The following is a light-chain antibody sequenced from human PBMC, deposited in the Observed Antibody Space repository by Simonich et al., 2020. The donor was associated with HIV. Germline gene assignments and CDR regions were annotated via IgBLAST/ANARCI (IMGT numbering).Light chain of an antibody. J-gene: IGKJ1*01. CDR1: QSVSSN. CDR2: GAS. CDR3: LQDYNYPRT. V-gene: IGKV3-15*01. Sequence: EIVMTQSPATLSVSPGERATISCRASQSVSSNLPWYQKKPGQAPRLLIYGASTRATGVPARLSGSGSGTEFTLTISSMQSEDFATYYCLQDYNYPRTFGQGTKVEIK.